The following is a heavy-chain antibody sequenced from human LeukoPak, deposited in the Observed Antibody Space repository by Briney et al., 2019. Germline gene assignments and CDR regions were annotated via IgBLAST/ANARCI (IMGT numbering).Heavy chain of an antibody. Sequence: ASVKVSCKASGYRFTSYYMHWVRQAPGQGLEWMGIINASGGSTTYAQKFQGRVTMTRDTSTSTVYMELSSLRSEDAAVYYCARDLIAAAGTTWFDPWGQGTLVTVSS. V-gene: IGHV1-46*01. CDR1: GYRFTSYY. J-gene: IGHJ5*02. CDR2: INASGGST. CDR3: ARDLIAAAGTTWFDP. D-gene: IGHD6-13*01.